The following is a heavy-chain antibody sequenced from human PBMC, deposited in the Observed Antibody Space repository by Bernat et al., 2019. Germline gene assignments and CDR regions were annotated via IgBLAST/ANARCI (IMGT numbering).Heavy chain of an antibody. CDR1: GFTFSSYG. J-gene: IGHJ6*02. CDR2: ISYDGSNK. CDR3: AKDLRFLEWLYYTYGMDV. Sequence: QVQLVESGGGVVQPGRSLRLSCAASGFTFSSYGMHWVRQAPGKGLEWVAVISYDGSNKYYADSVKGRFTISRDNSQNTLYLQMNSLRAEDTAVYYCAKDLRFLEWLYYTYGMDVWGPGTTVTVSS. D-gene: IGHD3-3*01. V-gene: IGHV3-30*18.